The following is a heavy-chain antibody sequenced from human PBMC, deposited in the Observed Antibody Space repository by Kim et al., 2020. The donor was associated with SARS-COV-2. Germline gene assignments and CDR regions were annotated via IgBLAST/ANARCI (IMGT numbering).Heavy chain of an antibody. V-gene: IGHV1-69*13. D-gene: IGHD2-15*01. J-gene: IGHJ3*02. CDR3: ARDAWEVVVHMPRAFDI. Sequence: SVKVSCKASGGTFSSYAISWVRQAPGQGLEWMGGIIPIFGTANYAQKFQGRVTITADESTSTAYMELSSLRSEDTAVYYCARDAWEVVVHMPRAFDIWGQGTMVTVSS. CDR2: IIPIFGTA. CDR1: GGTFSSYA.